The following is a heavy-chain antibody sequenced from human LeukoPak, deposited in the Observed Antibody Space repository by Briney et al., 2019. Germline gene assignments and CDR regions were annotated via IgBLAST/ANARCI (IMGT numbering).Heavy chain of an antibody. CDR3: ARFVIYSGYDSEWYWFDP. D-gene: IGHD5-12*01. V-gene: IGHV4-59*12. Sequence: SGTLSLTCTVSGGSISSYYWSWLRQPPGTGRTGIGYIYYSGSANYNPSLQSRVTISVDTSQNQFYVKLSSVTAADTAVYYCARFVIYSGYDSEWYWFDPSGQGTLVTVSS. J-gene: IGHJ5*02. CDR2: IYYSGSA. CDR1: GGSISSYY.